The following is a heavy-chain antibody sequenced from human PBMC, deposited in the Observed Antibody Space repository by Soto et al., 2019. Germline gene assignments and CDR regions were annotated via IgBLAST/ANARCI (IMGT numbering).Heavy chain of an antibody. J-gene: IGHJ4*02. D-gene: IGHD2-15*01. Sequence: LRLSCAASGFTFSSYAMSWVRQAPGKGLEWVSAISGSGGSTYYAASVKGRFTISRDNSKNTLYLQMNSLRAEDTAVYYCAKAKDSYCSGGSCYTWYPSYYFDYWGQGTLVTVSS. CDR3: AKAKDSYCSGGSCYTWYPSYYFDY. CDR2: ISGSGGST. CDR1: GFTFSSYA. V-gene: IGHV3-23*01.